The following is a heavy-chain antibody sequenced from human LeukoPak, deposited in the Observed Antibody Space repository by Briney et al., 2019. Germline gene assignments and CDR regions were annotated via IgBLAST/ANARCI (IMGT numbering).Heavy chain of an antibody. J-gene: IGHJ5*02. CDR2: IYYSGST. V-gene: IGHV4-30-4*03. CDR3: TRSSGYYYGWFDP. D-gene: IGHD3-22*01. CDR1: GGSISSGDYY. Sequence: SQTLSLTCTVSGGSISSGDYYWSWIRQPPGKGLEWIGYIYYSGSTYYNPSLKSRVTISVDTSKNQFSLKLSSVTAADTAVYYCTRSSGYYYGWFDPWGQGTLVTVSS.